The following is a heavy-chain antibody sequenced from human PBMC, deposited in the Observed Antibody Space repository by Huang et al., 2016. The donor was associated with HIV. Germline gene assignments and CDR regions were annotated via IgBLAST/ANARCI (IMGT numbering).Heavy chain of an antibody. J-gene: IGHJ6*02. CDR3: ARLDTARNYYYYGLDV. CDR2: SYPDDSDT. D-gene: IGHD5-18*01. V-gene: IGHV5-51*01. Sequence: EEQLVQSGAEVKKPGESLKISCEGSGYSFAKYWIGWVRQMPGKGLEWMGISYPDDSDTRYSPSVQGQVSISADKSISTAYLQWSSLKASDTAMYYCARLDTARNYYYYGLDVWGQGTSVIVSS. CDR1: GYSFAKYW.